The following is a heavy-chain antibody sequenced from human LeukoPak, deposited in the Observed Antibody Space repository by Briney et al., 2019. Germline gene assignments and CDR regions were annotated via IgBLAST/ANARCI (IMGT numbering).Heavy chain of an antibody. Sequence: PGGALRLSCAASGFIFSDYSLNWVRPAPGKGLAWVSSISSSSSYTKSADSVKGRFTISRDNAKNSLYLQMNSLRDEDTAVYYCASFGSGSNLDAFDIWGQGTMGTVST. CDR2: ISSSSSYT. CDR3: ASFGSGSNLDAFDI. D-gene: IGHD3-10*01. V-gene: IGHV3-21*01. CDR1: GFIFSDYS. J-gene: IGHJ3*02.